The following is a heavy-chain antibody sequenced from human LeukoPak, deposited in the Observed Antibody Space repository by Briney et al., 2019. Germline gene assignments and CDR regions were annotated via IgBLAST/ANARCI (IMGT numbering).Heavy chain of an antibody. Sequence: GASVKVSCKVSGYTLTQLSMHWVRQAPGKGLEWMGGFDPEDGETIYAQKFQGRVTMTEDTSTDTAYMELSSLRSGDTAVYYCATGWLVPLYFYYWGQGTLVTVSS. CDR1: GYTLTQLS. V-gene: IGHV1-24*01. D-gene: IGHD6-19*01. J-gene: IGHJ4*02. CDR3: ATGWLVPLYFYY. CDR2: FDPEDGET.